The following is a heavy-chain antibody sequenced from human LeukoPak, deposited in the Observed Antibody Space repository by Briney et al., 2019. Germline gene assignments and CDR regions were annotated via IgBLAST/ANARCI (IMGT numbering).Heavy chain of an antibody. D-gene: IGHD4-17*01. CDR1: GITFSSYE. Sequence: GGSLRLSCAASGITFSSYEMNWVRQAPGKGLEWVSYISSSGSTIYYADSVKGRFTISRDNAKNSLYLQMNSLRAEDTAVYYCAREKGYGDYGDAFDIWGQGTMVTVSS. V-gene: IGHV3-48*03. J-gene: IGHJ3*02. CDR3: AREKGYGDYGDAFDI. CDR2: ISSSGSTI.